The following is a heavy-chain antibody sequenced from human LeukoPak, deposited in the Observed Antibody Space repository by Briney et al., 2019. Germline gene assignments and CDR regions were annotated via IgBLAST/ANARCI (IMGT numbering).Heavy chain of an antibody. Sequence: EASVKVSCKASGYTFTSSYINWVRQAPGQRLEWMGWISAYNGRTNYAQKFQGRVTMTTDSSTSTACMDLTSLRSDDTAVYYCARGGTYYPCIDCWGQGTLVTVSS. CDR2: ISAYNGRT. V-gene: IGHV1-18*01. CDR3: ARGGTYYPCIDC. J-gene: IGHJ4*02. D-gene: IGHD1-26*01. CDR1: GYTFTSSY.